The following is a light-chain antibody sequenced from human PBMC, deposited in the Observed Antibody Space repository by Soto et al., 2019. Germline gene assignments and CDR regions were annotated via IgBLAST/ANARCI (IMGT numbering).Light chain of an antibody. CDR1: QTVRNNY. Sequence: VLTQSPGPLSLSPGERVTLSCISSQTVRNNYLAWYQQKPGQAPRLMIYDASSRATGIPDRFSGGWSGTDCTLTISRLEPEDVAVYYCQQFSSYPLTFGGGTKV. V-gene: IGKV3-20*01. CDR3: QQFSSYPLT. J-gene: IGKJ4*01. CDR2: DAS.